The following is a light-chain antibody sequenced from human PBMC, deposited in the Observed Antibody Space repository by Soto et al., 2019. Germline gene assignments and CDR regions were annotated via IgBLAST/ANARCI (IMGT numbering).Light chain of an antibody. CDR2: TAS. Sequence: GDRVTITCRASQGISSWLAWYQQKPGKAPKLLIYTASTLQSGVPSRFSGSGSGTEFTIKISSLQPEDGETYYGQQLDTLRVTFGPGTKVDIK. V-gene: IGKV1-9*01. CDR1: QGISSW. CDR3: QQLDTLRVT. J-gene: IGKJ3*01.